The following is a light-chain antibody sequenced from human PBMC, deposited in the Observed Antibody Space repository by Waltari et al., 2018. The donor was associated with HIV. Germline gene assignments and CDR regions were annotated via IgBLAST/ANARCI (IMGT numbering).Light chain of an antibody. V-gene: IGKV4-1*01. Sequence: DIVVTQSPDSLAVSLGGRAAINCKSTQSLLYSSNNKNYLAWYQKKPGQPPKLLIYWASTRASGVPARFSGSGSGTNFTLTINGLQAEDVAIYYCQQFYTTTWSFGPGTRVEI. CDR2: WAS. J-gene: IGKJ1*01. CDR3: QQFYTTTWS. CDR1: QSLLYSSNNKNY.